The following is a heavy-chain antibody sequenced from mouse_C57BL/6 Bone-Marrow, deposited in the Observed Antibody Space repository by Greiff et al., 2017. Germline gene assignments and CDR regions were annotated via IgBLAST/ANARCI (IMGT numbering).Heavy chain of an antibody. V-gene: IGHV10-3*01. CDR3: VREEDYYGSSYNAMDY. J-gene: IGHJ4*01. CDR1: GFTFNTYA. D-gene: IGHD1-1*01. CDR2: IRSKSSNYAT. Sequence: EVQLVESGGGLVQPKGSLKLSCAASGFTFNTYAMHWVRQAPGKGLECVARIRSKSSNYATYSADSVKDRFTISRDDSQSMLYLQMNNLKTEDTAMYYCVREEDYYGSSYNAMDYWGQGTSVTVSS.